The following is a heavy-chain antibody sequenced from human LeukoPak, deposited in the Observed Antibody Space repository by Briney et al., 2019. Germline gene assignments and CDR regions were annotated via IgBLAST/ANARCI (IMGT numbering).Heavy chain of an antibody. CDR3: ARRTTGDDY. D-gene: IGHD4-17*01. V-gene: IGHV3-48*03. CDR2: ISSSGLTM. Sequence: GGSLRLSCAASGFTFRNYEMNWVRQAPGRGLECVSYISSSGLTMYYADSVKGRFTISRDNAKNSLYLQMNSLRAEDTAVYYCARRTTGDDYWGQGTLVTVSS. CDR1: GFTFRNYE. J-gene: IGHJ4*02.